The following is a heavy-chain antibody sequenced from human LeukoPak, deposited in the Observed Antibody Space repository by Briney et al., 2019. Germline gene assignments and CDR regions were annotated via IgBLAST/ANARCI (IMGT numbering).Heavy chain of an antibody. Sequence: SETLSLTCTVSGGSISSYYWSWIRQPPGKGLEWIGYIYYSGSTNYNPSLKSRVTISVDTSKNQFSLKLSSVTAADTAVYYCARDQSIAAACTNAFDIWGQGTMVTVSS. J-gene: IGHJ3*02. D-gene: IGHD6-13*01. CDR2: IYYSGST. CDR1: GGSISSYY. CDR3: ARDQSIAAACTNAFDI. V-gene: IGHV4-59*01.